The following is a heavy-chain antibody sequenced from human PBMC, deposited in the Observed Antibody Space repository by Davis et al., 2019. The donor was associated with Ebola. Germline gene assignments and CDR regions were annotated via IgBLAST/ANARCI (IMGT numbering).Heavy chain of an antibody. D-gene: IGHD1/OR15-1a*01. CDR2: ISCSGGST. CDR3: AKDETGTEAYDI. J-gene: IGHJ3*02. Sequence: GESLKISCAASGFSFSSYAMSWVRQAPGKGLEWVSAISCSGGSTYYADSVKGRFTISRDNSKNILYLQMNSLRAEDAAMYYCAKDETGTEAYDIWGQGTMVTVSS. V-gene: IGHV3-23*01. CDR1: GFSFSSYA.